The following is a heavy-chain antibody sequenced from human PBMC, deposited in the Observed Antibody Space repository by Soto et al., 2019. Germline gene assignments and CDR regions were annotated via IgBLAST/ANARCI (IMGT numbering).Heavy chain of an antibody. CDR1: GFTFSSYA. Sequence: GGSLRLSCAASGFTFSSYAMHWVRQAPGKGLEWVAVISYDGSNKYYADSVKGRFTISRDNSKNTLYLQMNSLRAEDTAVYYCARDPRNSVPAYMDVWGQGTTVTVSS. CDR2: ISYDGSNK. V-gene: IGHV3-30-3*01. CDR3: ARDPRNSVPAYMDV. J-gene: IGHJ6*02. D-gene: IGHD2-2*01.